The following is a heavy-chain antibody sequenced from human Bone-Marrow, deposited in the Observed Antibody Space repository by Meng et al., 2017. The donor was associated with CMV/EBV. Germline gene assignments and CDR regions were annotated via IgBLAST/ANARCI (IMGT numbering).Heavy chain of an antibody. CDR2: ISSSSSYI. Sequence: GESLKISCAASGFTFSSYSMNWVRQAPGKGLEWVSSISSSSSYIYYADSVKGRFTISRDNAKNSLYLQMNSLRAEDTAVYYCARRGAARPYDYWGQGTLVTFSS. J-gene: IGHJ4*02. V-gene: IGHV3-21*01. CDR3: ARRGAARPYDY. CDR1: GFTFSSYS. D-gene: IGHD6-6*01.